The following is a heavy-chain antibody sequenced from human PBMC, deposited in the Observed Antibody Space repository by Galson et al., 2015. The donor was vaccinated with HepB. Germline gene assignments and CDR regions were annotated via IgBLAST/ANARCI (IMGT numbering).Heavy chain of an antibody. CDR3: AKGPGYCSGGSCYGGYYFDY. V-gene: IGHV3-30*02. CDR2: IRYDGSNK. CDR1: GFTFSSYG. Sequence: SLRLSCAASGFTFSSYGMHWVRQAPGKGLEWVAFIRYDGSNKYYADSVRGRFTISRDNSKNTLYLQMNSLRAEDTAVYYCAKGPGYCSGGSCYGGYYFDYWGQGTLVTVSS. D-gene: IGHD2-15*01. J-gene: IGHJ4*01.